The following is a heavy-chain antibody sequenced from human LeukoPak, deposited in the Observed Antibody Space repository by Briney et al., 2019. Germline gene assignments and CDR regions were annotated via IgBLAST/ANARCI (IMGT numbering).Heavy chain of an antibody. Sequence: PGGSLRLSCAASGFTFDDYAMHWVRQAPGKGLEWVSGISWNSGSIGYADSVKGRFTISRDNAKNSLYLQMNSLRAEDMALYYCAKDKRGWYEGYFDYWGQGTLVTVSS. CDR1: GFTFDDYA. D-gene: IGHD6-19*01. V-gene: IGHV3-9*03. J-gene: IGHJ4*02. CDR2: ISWNSGSI. CDR3: AKDKRGWYEGYFDY.